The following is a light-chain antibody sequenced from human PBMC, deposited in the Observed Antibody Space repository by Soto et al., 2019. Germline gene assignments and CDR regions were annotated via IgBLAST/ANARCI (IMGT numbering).Light chain of an antibody. J-gene: IGKJ1*01. CDR1: QSVSSN. V-gene: IGKV3-15*01. CDR2: GAS. CDR3: QQYNNWPPWT. Sequence: DIVMTQSPATLSVSPGERATLSCRASQSVSSNLAWYQQKPGQAPRLLIYGASTRATGNPARFSGSGSGTDFTLTISSLQSEDFAVYYCQQYNNWPPWTFGQGTKVEIK.